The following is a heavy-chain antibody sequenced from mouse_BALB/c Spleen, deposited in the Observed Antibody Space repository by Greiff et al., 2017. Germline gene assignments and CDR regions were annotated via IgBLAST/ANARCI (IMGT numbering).Heavy chain of an antibody. CDR2: IRSKSNNYAT. CDR3: VRHPWGNYVDYAMDY. Sequence: DVMLVESGGGLVQPKGSLKLSCAASGFTFNTYAMNWVRQAPGKGLEWVARIRSKSNNYATYYADSVKDRFTISRDDPQSMLYLQMNNLKTEDTAMYYCVRHPWGNYVDYAMDYWGQGTSVTVSS. J-gene: IGHJ4*01. D-gene: IGHD2-1*01. CDR1: GFTFNTYA. V-gene: IGHV10-1*02.